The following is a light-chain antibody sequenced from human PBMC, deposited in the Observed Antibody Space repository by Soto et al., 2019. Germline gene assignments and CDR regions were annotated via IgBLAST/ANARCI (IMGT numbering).Light chain of an antibody. V-gene: IGLV2-14*01. J-gene: IGLJ2*01. Sequence: QSALTQPASVSGSPGQSITISCTGTSSDFGGYTYVSWYQQHPGKAPKLIIYDVSNRPSGVSYRFSGSESGNTASLTISGLQAEDEADDYCSSYATSSTLDVVFGGGTKLTVL. CDR2: DVS. CDR1: SSDFGGYTY. CDR3: SSYATSSTLDVV.